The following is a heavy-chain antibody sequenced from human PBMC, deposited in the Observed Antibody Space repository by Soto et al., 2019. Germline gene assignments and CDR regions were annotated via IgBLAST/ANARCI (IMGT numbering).Heavy chain of an antibody. J-gene: IGHJ4*02. V-gene: IGHV4-39*01. D-gene: IGHD3-22*01. CDR1: GGSISSSSYY. CDR2: IYYSGST. CDR3: ARALPSNYYDSSGEDFDY. Sequence: SETLSLTCTVSGGSISSSSYYWGWIRQPPGKGLEWIGSIYYSGSTYYNPSLKSRVTIYVDTSKNQFSLKLSSVTAADTAVYYCARALPSNYYDSSGEDFDYWGQGTRVTVSS.